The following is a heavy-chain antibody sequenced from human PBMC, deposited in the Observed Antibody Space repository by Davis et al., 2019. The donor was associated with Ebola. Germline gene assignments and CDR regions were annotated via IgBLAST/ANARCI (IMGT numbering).Heavy chain of an antibody. CDR2: NSSSSSYI. CDR3: ARGFYGMDV. Sequence: GESLKISCAASGFTFRSYAMNWVRQAPGKGLEWVSSNSSSSSYIYYPVSVKCRFTISRDNAKNSLYLQMNSLGAEDTAVYYCARGFYGMDVWGQGTTVTVSS. CDR1: GFTFRSYA. J-gene: IGHJ6*02. V-gene: IGHV3-21*01.